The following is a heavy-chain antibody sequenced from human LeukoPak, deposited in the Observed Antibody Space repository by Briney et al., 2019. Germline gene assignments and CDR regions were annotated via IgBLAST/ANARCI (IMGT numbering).Heavy chain of an antibody. CDR1: GGTFISYA. Sequence: SVKVSCKASGGTFISYAISWVRQAPGQGLEWMGGMIPIFGTVNYAEKFQGRVTITADEYTRTAYMEVRSLRSEDTAVYYCASNILATGSDYYYLDVWGKGTTVTVSS. CDR2: MIPIFGTV. V-gene: IGHV1-69*01. D-gene: IGHD6-13*01. CDR3: ASNILATGSDYYYLDV. J-gene: IGHJ6*03.